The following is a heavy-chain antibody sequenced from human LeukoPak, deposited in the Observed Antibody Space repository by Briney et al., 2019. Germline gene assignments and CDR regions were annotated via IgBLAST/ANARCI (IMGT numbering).Heavy chain of an antibody. CDR2: IYYSGST. J-gene: IGHJ5*02. Sequence: SQTLSLTCTVSGGSISSGGYYWSWIRQHPGKGLEWIGYIYYSGSTYYNPSLKSRVTISVDTSKNQFSLKLSSVTAAATAVYYCARGFSGWLNWFDPWGQETLVTVSS. CDR3: ARGFSGWLNWFDP. CDR1: GGSISSGGYY. V-gene: IGHV4-31*03. D-gene: IGHD6-19*01.